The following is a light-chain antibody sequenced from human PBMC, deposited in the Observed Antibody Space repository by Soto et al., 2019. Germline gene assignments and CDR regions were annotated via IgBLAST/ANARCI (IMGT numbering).Light chain of an antibody. Sequence: EFVLTQSPVTLSISPGETATLSCSASQSFLFGLAWYQHKPGQAPSLLIYDAYKRATGIPPRFSGSGSGTDFTLTISSLEPEDSAVYYCQQRHRWPITFGQGTRLEIK. CDR2: DAY. J-gene: IGKJ5*01. CDR3: QQRHRWPIT. CDR1: QSFLFG. V-gene: IGKV3-11*01.